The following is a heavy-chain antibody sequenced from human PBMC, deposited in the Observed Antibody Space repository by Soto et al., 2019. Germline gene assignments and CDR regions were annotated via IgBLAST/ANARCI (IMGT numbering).Heavy chain of an antibody. Sequence: SETLSLTCTVSGGSISSGGYYWSWIRQHPGKGLEWIGYIYYSGSTYYNPSLKSRVTISVDTSKNQFSLKLSSVTAADTAVYYCARDGRGVPFFDPWGQGTLVTVSS. D-gene: IGHD3-10*01. J-gene: IGHJ5*02. CDR2: IYYSGST. V-gene: IGHV4-31*03. CDR3: ARDGRGVPFFDP. CDR1: GGSISSGGYY.